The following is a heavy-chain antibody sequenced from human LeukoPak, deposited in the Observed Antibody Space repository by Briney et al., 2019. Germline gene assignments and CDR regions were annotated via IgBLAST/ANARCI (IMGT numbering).Heavy chain of an antibody. D-gene: IGHD3-10*01. Sequence: SETLSLTCTVSGGSISSYYWSWIRQPPGKGLEWIGYIYYSGSTNYNPSLKSRVTISVDTSKNQFSLKLSSVTAADTAVYYCARQESGSYYYYGMDVWGQGTTVTVSS. CDR3: ARQESGSYYYYGMDV. CDR1: GGSISSYY. V-gene: IGHV4-59*08. CDR2: IYYSGST. J-gene: IGHJ6*02.